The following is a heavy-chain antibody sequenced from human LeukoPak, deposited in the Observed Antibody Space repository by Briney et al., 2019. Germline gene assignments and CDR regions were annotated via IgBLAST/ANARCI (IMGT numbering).Heavy chain of an antibody. CDR2: IWYDGTDK. CDR1: GLTFSSYG. V-gene: IGHV3-33*01. D-gene: IGHD3-10*01. J-gene: IGHJ6*02. CDR3: ARSGSTYYYGMDV. Sequence: GSSLRLTCAASGLTFSSYGMHWVRKGPGKGLEWVTFIWYDGTDKNYAASVKGRFTISRDNSKNTLYLQMNSLRAEDTAVYYCARSGSTYYYGMDVWGQGTTVTVSS.